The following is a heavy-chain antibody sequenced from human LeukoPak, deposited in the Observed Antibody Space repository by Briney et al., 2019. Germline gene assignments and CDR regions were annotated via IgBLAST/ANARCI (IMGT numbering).Heavy chain of an antibody. CDR2: ISDDGAST. CDR1: GFTFSTYG. J-gene: IGHJ2*01. D-gene: IGHD2-15*01. V-gene: IGHV3-64D*06. Sequence: GSLRLSCSASGFTFSTYGMHWVRQAPGKGLEYVSAISDDGASTYYADSVKGRFTISRDNSNNMLYLQMNSLRAEDTAVYHCVKRVAVAAIGNWYFDLWGRGTLVTVSS. CDR3: VKRVAVAAIGNWYFDL.